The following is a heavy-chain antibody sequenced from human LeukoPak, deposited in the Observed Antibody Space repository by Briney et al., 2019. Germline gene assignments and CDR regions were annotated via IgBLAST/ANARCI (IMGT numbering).Heavy chain of an antibody. CDR1: GYTFTSYD. D-gene: IGHD2-8*01. CDR2: RNTNRRNT. Sequence: ASXKVSCKTSGYTFTSYDINWMRQASGQGKEGMGWRNTNRRNTGFAQKFQGRVKINRKTYISTAYMELSSLRSEDTAVYYCATLISLHSCAFYIWGQGTMVTVSS. V-gene: IGHV1-8*01. J-gene: IGHJ3*02. CDR3: ATLISLHSCAFYI.